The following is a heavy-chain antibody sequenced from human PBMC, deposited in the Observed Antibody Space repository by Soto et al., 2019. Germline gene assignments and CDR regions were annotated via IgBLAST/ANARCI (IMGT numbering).Heavy chain of an antibody. D-gene: IGHD6-19*01. CDR3: AKGEAGYYYYGKDV. Sequence: GGSLRLSCAASGFTFSSYAMSWVRQAPGKGLEWVSAISGSGGSTYYADSVKGRFTISRDNSKNTLYLQMNSLRAEDTAVYYCAKGEAGYYYYGKDVWGQVTPGTVSS. J-gene: IGHJ6*02. V-gene: IGHV3-23*01. CDR1: GFTFSSYA. CDR2: ISGSGGST.